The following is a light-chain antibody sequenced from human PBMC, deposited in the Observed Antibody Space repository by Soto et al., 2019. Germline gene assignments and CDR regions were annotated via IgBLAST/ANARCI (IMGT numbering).Light chain of an antibody. CDR3: SSYTSRSTLGV. Sequence: QSVLTQPASVSVSPGQSITISCTGTSNDVGGYNFVSWYQQHPGKAPKLMIYEVSNRPSGVSNRFSGSKSGNTASLTISGLQPEDEADYYCSSYTSRSTLGVFGTGTKVTVL. V-gene: IGLV2-14*01. CDR1: SNDVGGYNF. J-gene: IGLJ1*01. CDR2: EVS.